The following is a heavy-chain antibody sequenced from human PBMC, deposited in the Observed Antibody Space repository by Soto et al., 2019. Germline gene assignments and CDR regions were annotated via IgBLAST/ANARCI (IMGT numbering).Heavy chain of an antibody. D-gene: IGHD2-21*02. CDR2: IYSGGST. CDR1: GFTVSSNY. CDR3: ARVPSSYCGGDCYIDY. J-gene: IGHJ4*02. V-gene: IGHV3-66*01. Sequence: EVPLVESGGGLVQPGGSLRLSCAASGFTVSSNYMSWVRQAPGKGLEWVSVIYSGGSTYYADSVKGRFTISRDNSKNTLYLQMNSLRAEDTAVYYCARVPSSYCGGDCYIDYWGQGTLVTVSS.